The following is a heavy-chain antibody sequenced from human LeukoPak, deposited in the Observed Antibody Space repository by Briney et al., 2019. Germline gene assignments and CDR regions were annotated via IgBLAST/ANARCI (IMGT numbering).Heavy chain of an antibody. CDR1: GYTFTGYY. D-gene: IGHD6-19*01. J-gene: IGHJ4*02. CDR2: INPNSGGT. V-gene: IGHV1-2*06. CDR3: ATDLWPPGRSSGWYLGY. Sequence: ASVKVSCKASGYTFTGYYMHWVRQAPGQGLEWMGRINPNSGGTNYAQKFQGRVTMTEDTSTDTAYMELSSLRSEDTAVYYCATDLWPPGRSSGWYLGYWGQGTLVTVSS.